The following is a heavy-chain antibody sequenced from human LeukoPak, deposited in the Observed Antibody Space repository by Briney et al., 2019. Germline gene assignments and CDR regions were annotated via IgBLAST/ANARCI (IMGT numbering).Heavy chain of an antibody. V-gene: IGHV4-30-2*01. D-gene: IGHD4-17*01. CDR2: IYHSGST. J-gene: IGHJ4*02. CDR3: ARLATVIDY. Sequence: PSQTLSLTCAVSGGSISSGGYSWSWIRQPPGKGLEWIGYIYHSGSTYYNPSLKSRVTISVDTSKNQFSLKLSSVTAADTAVYYCARLATVIDYWGQGTLVTVSS. CDR1: GGSISSGGYS.